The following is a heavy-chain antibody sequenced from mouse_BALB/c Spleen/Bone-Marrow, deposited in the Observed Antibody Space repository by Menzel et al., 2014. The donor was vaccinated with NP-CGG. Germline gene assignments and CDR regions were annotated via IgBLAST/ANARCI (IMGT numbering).Heavy chain of an antibody. J-gene: IGHJ2*01. CDR3: XRSXSSSGYFDY. CDR2: ISSGSSTI. CDR1: GSTFSSFA. Sequence: EVQLVESGGGLVQPGGSRKLSCAASGSTFSSFAMHWVRQAPEKGLEWVAYISSGSSTIYYADTVMGRFTISRDNPKSTLFLQMTSLRSEDTAMXXXXRSXSSSGYFDYRGQGTTLTVSS. V-gene: IGHV5-17*02. D-gene: IGHD1-1*01.